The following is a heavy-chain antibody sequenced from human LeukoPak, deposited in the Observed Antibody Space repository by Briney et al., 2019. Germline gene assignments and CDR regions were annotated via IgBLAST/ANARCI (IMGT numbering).Heavy chain of an antibody. D-gene: IGHD6-13*01. CDR1: GFTFSSYW. CDR2: INTDGSST. CDR3: ARAAAGVDY. J-gene: IGHJ4*02. Sequence: GGSLRLSCAASGFTFSSYWMHWVRQAPGKGLVWVSHINTDGSSTDYADSVKGRFTTSRDNAKNTLYLQMNSLRAEDTAVYYCARAAAGVDYWGQGTLITVSS. V-gene: IGHV3-74*01.